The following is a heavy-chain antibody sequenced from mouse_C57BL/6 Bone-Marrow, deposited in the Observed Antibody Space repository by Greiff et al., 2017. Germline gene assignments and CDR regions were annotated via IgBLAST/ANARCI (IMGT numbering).Heavy chain of an antibody. Sequence: EVQLQQSGPELVKPGASVKISCKASGYTFTDYYMNWVKQSHGKSLEWIGDINPNNGGTSYNQKFKGKATLTVDKSSSTAYMELRSLTSEDSAVXYCARDWDGRDYFDYWGQGTTLTVSS. D-gene: IGHD4-1*01. CDR2: INPNNGGT. CDR1: GYTFTDYY. V-gene: IGHV1-26*01. J-gene: IGHJ2*01. CDR3: ARDWDGRDYFDY.